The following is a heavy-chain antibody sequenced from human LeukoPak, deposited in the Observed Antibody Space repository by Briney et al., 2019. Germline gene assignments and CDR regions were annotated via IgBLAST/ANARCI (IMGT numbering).Heavy chain of an antibody. J-gene: IGHJ4*02. D-gene: IGHD1-26*01. Sequence: ASVKVSCKASGYTFTGYYMHWVRQAPGQGLEWMGWINPNSGGTNYAQKFQGRVTMTRDTSISTACMELSRLRSDDTAVYYCARSRASVGTSTYSDYWGQGTLVTVSS. CDR3: ARSRASVGTSTYSDY. CDR1: GYTFTGYY. V-gene: IGHV1-2*02. CDR2: INPNSGGT.